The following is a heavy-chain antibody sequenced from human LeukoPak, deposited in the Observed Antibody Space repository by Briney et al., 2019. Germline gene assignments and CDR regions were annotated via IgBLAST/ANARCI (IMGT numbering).Heavy chain of an antibody. CDR1: GFTFSSYA. J-gene: IGHJ5*02. D-gene: IGHD3-10*01. V-gene: IGHV3-30-3*01. Sequence: GGSLRLSCAASGFTFSSYAMHWVRQAPGKGLEWVAVISYDGSNKYYADSVKGRFTISRDNSKNTLYLQINSLRADDTAVYYCARDDPRMLRGTGWFDPWGQGTLVTVSS. CDR2: ISYDGSNK. CDR3: ARDDPRMLRGTGWFDP.